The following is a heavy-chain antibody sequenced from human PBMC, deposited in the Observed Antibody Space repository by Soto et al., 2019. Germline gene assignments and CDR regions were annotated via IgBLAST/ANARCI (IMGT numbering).Heavy chain of an antibody. Sequence: GGSLRLSCAASGFTFSDYYMSWIRQAPGKGLEWVSYISSSSSYTNYADSVKGRFTISRDNAKNSLYLQMNSLRAEDTAVYYCARVRRYYYDSSGYQYYFDYWGQGTLVTVSS. V-gene: IGHV3-11*06. J-gene: IGHJ4*02. CDR1: GFTFSDYY. CDR2: ISSSSSYT. CDR3: ARVRRYYYDSSGYQYYFDY. D-gene: IGHD3-22*01.